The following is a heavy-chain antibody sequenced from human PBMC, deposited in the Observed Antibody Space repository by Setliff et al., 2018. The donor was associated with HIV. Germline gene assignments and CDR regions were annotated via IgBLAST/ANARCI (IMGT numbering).Heavy chain of an antibody. CDR3: ARVRTDEVRGVYDAFDI. J-gene: IGHJ3*02. CDR2: INPNSGTA. D-gene: IGHD3-10*01. V-gene: IGHV1-46*01. CDR1: GYTFTRHY. Sequence: ASAKVSCKASGYTFTRHYLHWVRLAPGQGLEWMGWINPNSGTATYAQKFQGRVTITADKATSTVYMELSSLRSEDTAVFYCARVRTDEVRGVYDAFDIWGRGTMVTVAS.